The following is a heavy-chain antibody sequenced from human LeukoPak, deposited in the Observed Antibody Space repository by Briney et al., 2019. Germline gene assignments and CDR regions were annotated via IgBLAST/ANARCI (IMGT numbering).Heavy chain of an antibody. J-gene: IGHJ3*02. Sequence: GGSLRLSCAASGFTFSSYAMSWVRQAPGKGLEWVSAISGSGGSTYYADSVKGRFTISRDNSKNTLYLDMNSLKPEDTAVYYCASPVGVTDAFDMWGQGTKVSVSS. V-gene: IGHV3-23*01. CDR3: ASPVGVTDAFDM. CDR2: ISGSGGST. D-gene: IGHD1-26*01. CDR1: GFTFSSYA.